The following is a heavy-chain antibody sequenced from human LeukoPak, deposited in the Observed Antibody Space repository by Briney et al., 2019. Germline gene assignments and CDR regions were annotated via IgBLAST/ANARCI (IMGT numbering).Heavy chain of an antibody. CDR3: ARGFTMVRGVIITRFGYYYYGMDA. V-gene: IGHV4-34*01. CDR1: GGSFSGYY. D-gene: IGHD3-10*01. Sequence: SETLSLTCAVYGGSFSGYYWSWIRQPPGKGLEWIGEINHSGSTNYNPSLKSRVTISVDTSKNQFSLKLSSVTAADTAVYYCARGFTMVRGVIITRFGYYYYGMDAWGKGTTVTVSS. CDR2: INHSGST. J-gene: IGHJ6*04.